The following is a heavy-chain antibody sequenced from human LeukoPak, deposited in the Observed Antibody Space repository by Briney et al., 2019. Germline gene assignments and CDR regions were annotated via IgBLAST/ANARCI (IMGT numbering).Heavy chain of an antibody. CDR2: IKEDGSEK. D-gene: IGHD6-19*01. V-gene: IGHV3-7*02. CDR1: GFTFSDNW. J-gene: IGHJ4*02. Sequence: PGGSLRLSCAVSGFTFSDNWMSWVRQAPGKGLEWVANIKEDGSEKNYVDSVKGRFTISRDNAKNSLYLQMNSLRAEDTAVYYCASTSGWYEPIDYWGQGTLVTVSS. CDR3: ASTSGWYEPIDY.